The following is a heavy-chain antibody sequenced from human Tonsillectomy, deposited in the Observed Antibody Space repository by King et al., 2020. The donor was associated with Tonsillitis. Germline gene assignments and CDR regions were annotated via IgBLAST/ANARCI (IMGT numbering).Heavy chain of an antibody. CDR1: GFTFSTYW. V-gene: IGHV3-74*01. CDR3: ERDSRNYYDISGYGL. Sequence: DVQLVESGGGLVQPGGSLRLSCAASGFTFSTYWMHWVRQAPGKGLVWVSRINSDGSSTTYADSVKGRFTISRDNAKNTLWLQMNSLRAEDTAVYYCERDSRNYYDISGYGLWGQGTLVTVSS. CDR2: INSDGSST. J-gene: IGHJ4*02. D-gene: IGHD3-22*01.